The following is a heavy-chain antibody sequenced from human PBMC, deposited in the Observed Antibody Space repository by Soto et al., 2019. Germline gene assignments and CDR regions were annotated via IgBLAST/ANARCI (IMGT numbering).Heavy chain of an antibody. CDR3: ARDVDADFRTDFDY. D-gene: IGHD4-17*01. J-gene: IGHJ4*02. Sequence: GGSLRLSCAASEFTFSNYAMSWVRQAPGKGLEWISYISGNGEIIQYAASARGRFTISRDNAENSVYLEMDSLRAEDTALYYCARDVDADFRTDFDYWGRGTLVTVSS. CDR2: ISGNGEII. CDR1: EFTFSNYA. V-gene: IGHV3-11*01.